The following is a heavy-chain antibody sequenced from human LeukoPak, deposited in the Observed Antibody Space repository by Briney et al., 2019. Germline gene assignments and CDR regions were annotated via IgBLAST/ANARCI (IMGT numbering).Heavy chain of an antibody. CDR2: IRSKAYGGTT. D-gene: IGHD3-22*01. V-gene: IGHV3-49*04. Sequence: TGGSLRLSCTASGFTFGDYAMSWVRQSPGKGLEWVGFIRSKAYGGTTEYAASVKGRFTISRDDSKSIAYLQMNSLKTEDTAVYYCTRDRSYDSSGYYSGDYWGQGTLVTVSS. J-gene: IGHJ4*02. CDR1: GFTFGDYA. CDR3: TRDRSYDSSGYYSGDY.